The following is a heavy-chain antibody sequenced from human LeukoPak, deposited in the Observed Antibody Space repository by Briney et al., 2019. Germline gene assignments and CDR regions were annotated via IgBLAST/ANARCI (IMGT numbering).Heavy chain of an antibody. CDR1: GFPFSYSW. D-gene: IGHD3-16*01. Sequence: GSLRLSFAASGFPFSYSWMSWGRPAPGKGLEWVANMNQDGSAKGYVDSVKGRFTISRDNARNSLYLQMSSLRPEDTAVYYCATYTHWVAGDVWGQGTTVTVSS. CDR2: MNQDGSAK. CDR3: ATYTHWVAGDV. J-gene: IGHJ6*02. V-gene: IGHV3-7*01.